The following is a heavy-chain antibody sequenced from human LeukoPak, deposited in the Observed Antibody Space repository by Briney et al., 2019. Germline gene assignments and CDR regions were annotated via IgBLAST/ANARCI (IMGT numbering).Heavy chain of an antibody. CDR2: INHSGST. Sequence: SETLSLTCAVYGGSFSGYYWSWIRQPPGKGLEWIGEINHSGSTNYNPSLKSRVTISVDTSKNQFSLKLSSVTAADTAVYYCARESYGFQPLHRGYNWFDPWGQGTLVTVSS. J-gene: IGHJ5*02. CDR3: ARESYGFQPLHRGYNWFDP. D-gene: IGHD5-18*01. V-gene: IGHV4-34*01. CDR1: GGSFSGYY.